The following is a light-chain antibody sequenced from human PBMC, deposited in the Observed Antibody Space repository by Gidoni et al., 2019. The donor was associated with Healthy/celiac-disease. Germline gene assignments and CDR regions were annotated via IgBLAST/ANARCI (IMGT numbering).Light chain of an antibody. V-gene: IGKV1-5*03. J-gene: IGKJ4*01. Sequence: DIQMTQSPSTLSASVGDRVTITCRASQSISSWLAWYQQKPGKAPKLLIYKASSLESGVPSSFSGSGSGTEFTLTISSLQPDDFATYYCQQYNSFPPTFGGGTKVEIK. CDR3: QQYNSFPPT. CDR1: QSISSW. CDR2: KAS.